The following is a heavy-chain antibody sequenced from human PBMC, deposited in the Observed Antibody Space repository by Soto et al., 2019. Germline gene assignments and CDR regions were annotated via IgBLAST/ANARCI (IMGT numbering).Heavy chain of an antibody. V-gene: IGHV4-59*01. CDR2: LYDSGST. Sequence: QVQLQESGPGLVKHSETLSLTCTVSGDSISTYYWSWIRQPPGKGLEWIGYLYDSGSTHYNPSLKSRVTISVDTSKNQFSLKLTSVTAADTAVYYCARENYYGSGTYFRLDVWGQGTRVTVSS. CDR1: GDSISTYY. CDR3: ARENYYGSGTYFRLDV. J-gene: IGHJ6*02. D-gene: IGHD3-10*01.